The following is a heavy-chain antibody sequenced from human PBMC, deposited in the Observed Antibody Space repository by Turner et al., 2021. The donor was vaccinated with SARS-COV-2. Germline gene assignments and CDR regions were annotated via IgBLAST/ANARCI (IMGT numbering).Heavy chain of an antibody. CDR3: ASEPGTPGNWHLDL. J-gene: IGHJ2*01. CDR2: IDAAGHK. CDR1: GFSFRSHD. V-gene: IGHV3-13*01. D-gene: IGHD3-10*01. Sequence: EVQLVQSGGGLVMPGWSLGLSCSASGFSFRSHDIHWVRQATGKALEWVEAIDAAGHKYYSDSVKGRFTVSREAAKNSFVRQVNNLRGEDTAVYYCASEPGTPGNWHLDLWGRGTLVIVSS.